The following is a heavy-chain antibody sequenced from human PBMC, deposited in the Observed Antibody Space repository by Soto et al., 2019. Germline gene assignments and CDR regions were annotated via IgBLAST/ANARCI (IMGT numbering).Heavy chain of an antibody. D-gene: IGHD3-10*01. CDR2: INHSGST. J-gene: IGHJ6*03. V-gene: IGHV4-34*01. Sequence: PSETLSLTCAVYGGSFSGYYWSWIRQPPGKGLEWIGEINHSGSTNYNPSLKSRVTISVDTSKNQFSLKLSSVTAADTAVYYCARGPWLTFGAGDHYYYYYYYMDVWGKGTTVTVFS. CDR3: ARGPWLTFGAGDHYYYYYYYMDV. CDR1: GGSFSGYY.